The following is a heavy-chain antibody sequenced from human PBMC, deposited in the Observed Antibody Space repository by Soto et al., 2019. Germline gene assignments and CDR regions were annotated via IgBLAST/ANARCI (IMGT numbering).Heavy chain of an antibody. CDR3: ARYYTYYDILTGPRPSYYYYGMDV. Sequence: SETLSLTCTVSGGSISSYYWSWIRQPPGKGLEWIGYIYYSGSTNYNPSLKSRVTISVDTSKNQFSLKLSSVTAADTAVYYCARYYTYYDILTGPRPSYYYYGMDVWGQGTTVTVSS. CDR2: IYYSGST. V-gene: IGHV4-59*01. CDR1: GGSISSYY. D-gene: IGHD3-9*01. J-gene: IGHJ6*02.